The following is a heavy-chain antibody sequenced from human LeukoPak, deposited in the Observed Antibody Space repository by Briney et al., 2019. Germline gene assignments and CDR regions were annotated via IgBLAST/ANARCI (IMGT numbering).Heavy chain of an antibody. Sequence: SETLSLTCAVHGGSFSGYYWSWIRQPPGKGLEWIGEINHSGSTNYNPSLKSRVTISVDTSKNQFSLKLSSVTAADTAVYYCARGLRGSYYRSLAYWGQGTLVTVSS. J-gene: IGHJ4*02. V-gene: IGHV4-34*01. CDR1: GGSFSGYY. CDR3: ARGLRGSYYRSLAY. CDR2: INHSGST. D-gene: IGHD1-26*01.